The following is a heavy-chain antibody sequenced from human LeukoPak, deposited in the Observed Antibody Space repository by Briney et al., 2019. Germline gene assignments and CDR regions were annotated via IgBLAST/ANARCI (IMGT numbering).Heavy chain of an antibody. CDR3: ARPSAVAGSPYYYAYMDV. Sequence: PGGSLRLSCTASGFTFSSYTMNWVRQTPGKGLEWVASISSSSNHINYVDSVKGRFTVSRDNADFSLFLHMDSLGTEDSGIYYCARPSAVAGSPYYYAYMDVWGKGTTVTVSS. D-gene: IGHD6-19*01. V-gene: IGHV3-21*04. J-gene: IGHJ6*03. CDR2: ISSSSNHI. CDR1: GFTFSSYT.